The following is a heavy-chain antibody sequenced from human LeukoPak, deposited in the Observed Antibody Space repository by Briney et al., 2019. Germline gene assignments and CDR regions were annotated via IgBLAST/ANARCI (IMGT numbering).Heavy chain of an antibody. CDR3: ARAPKD. CDR1: GFTFSSYW. J-gene: IGHJ4*02. V-gene: IGHV3-21*01. CDR2: ISSSGTYI. Sequence: GGSLRLSCGASGFTFSSYWMHWVRHAPGKGLEWVSSISSSGTYIYYADSLKGRFTISRDNAKNSLYLQMNSLRAEDTAVYYCARAPKDWGQGTLVTVSS.